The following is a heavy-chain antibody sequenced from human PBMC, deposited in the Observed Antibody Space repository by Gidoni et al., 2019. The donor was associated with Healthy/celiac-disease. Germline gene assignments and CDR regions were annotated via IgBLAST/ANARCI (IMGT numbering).Heavy chain of an antibody. J-gene: IGHJ4*02. V-gene: IGHV3-48*03. CDR2: ISSSGSTI. D-gene: IGHD6-6*01. CDR3: ARGDPVIAAIDY. Sequence: LEWVSYISSSGSTIYYAESGKGRFTISRDNAKNSLYLQMNSVRAEDTAVYYCARGDPVIAAIDYWGQGTLVTVSS.